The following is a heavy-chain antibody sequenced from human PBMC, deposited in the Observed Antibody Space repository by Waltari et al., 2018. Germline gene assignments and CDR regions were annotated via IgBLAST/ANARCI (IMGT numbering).Heavy chain of an antibody. V-gene: IGHV3-48*01. D-gene: IGHD3-10*01. Sequence: EVQMLESGGGLVEPGGSLRLSCTTSGFTFTHYTMSWVRQTPTRGLVWVSSISSSGSATHYADSGRGRFTISRDSAKGSVYLQMNNLRADDAAMYYCARGRYGAGSYSDYDYWGQGTLVTVSS. CDR3: ARGRYGAGSYSDYDY. J-gene: IGHJ4*02. CDR1: GFTFTHYT. CDR2: ISSSGSAT.